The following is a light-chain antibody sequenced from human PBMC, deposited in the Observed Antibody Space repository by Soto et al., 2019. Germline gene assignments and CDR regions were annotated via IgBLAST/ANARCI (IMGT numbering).Light chain of an antibody. CDR1: QAVTSKF. CDR2: GAS. CDR3: QQYSNSLT. V-gene: IGKV3-20*01. J-gene: IGKJ4*01. Sequence: EIVLTQSPGTLSLSPGDEATLSCKASQAVTSKFLAWYQQKPGQPPRLLILGASTRATGIADRFSGSGSGTDFTLTISRLEPEDFAVYYCQQYSNSLTFGGGTKVEIK.